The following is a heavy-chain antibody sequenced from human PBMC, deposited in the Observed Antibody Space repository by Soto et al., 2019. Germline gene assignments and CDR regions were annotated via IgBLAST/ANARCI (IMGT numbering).Heavy chain of an antibody. V-gene: IGHV4-39*07. CDR2: IYHTGNA. CDR3: ARAGGATGGLSFDY. CDR1: GDSISNSRFY. Sequence: SETLSLTCGVSGDSISNSRFYWAWIRQPPGEGLEWIGSIYHTGNAYYNPSLKSRVTISVDTSKNQFSLKLSSVTAADTAVYYCARAGGATGGLSFDYWGQGTLVTVSS. D-gene: IGHD1-26*01. J-gene: IGHJ4*02.